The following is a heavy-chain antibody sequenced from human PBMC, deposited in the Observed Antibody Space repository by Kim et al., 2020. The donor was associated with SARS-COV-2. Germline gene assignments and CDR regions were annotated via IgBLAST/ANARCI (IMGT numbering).Heavy chain of an antibody. CDR3: ASSENYYDSSGYLDY. J-gene: IGHJ4*02. V-gene: IGHV4-39*01. D-gene: IGHD3-22*01. CDR1: GGSISSSSYY. Sequence: SETLSLTCTVSGGSISSSSYYWGWIRQPPGKGLEWIGSIYYSGSTYYNPSLKSRVTISVDTSKNQFSLKLSSVTAADTAVYYCASSENYYDSSGYLDYWGQGTLVTVSS. CDR2: IYYSGST.